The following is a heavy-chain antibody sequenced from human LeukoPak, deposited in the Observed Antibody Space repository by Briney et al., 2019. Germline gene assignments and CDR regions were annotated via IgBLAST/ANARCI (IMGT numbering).Heavy chain of an antibody. V-gene: IGHV3-33*07. CDR2: IYNDGGLP. J-gene: IGHJ4*02. CDR3: AQGHYVGNSEFLDN. D-gene: IGHD4-23*01. Sequence: GGSLRLSCAASGFSFSSYGMYWVRQAPGKGLEWVALIYNDGGLPNYLHSVRGRFTISRDNSKNTLYPQMDSLRVEDTAVYYCAQGHYVGNSEFLDNWGQGSLVIVSS. CDR1: GFSFSSYG.